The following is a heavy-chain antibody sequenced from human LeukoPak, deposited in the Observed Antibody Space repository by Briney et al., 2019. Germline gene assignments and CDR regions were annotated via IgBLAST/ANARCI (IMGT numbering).Heavy chain of an antibody. J-gene: IGHJ4*02. CDR3: ASGYYDSSGYYLRY. CDR2: IYYSGST. D-gene: IGHD3-22*01. Sequence: SETLSLTCTVSGGSISSSSYYWGWIRQPPGKGLEWIGSIYYSGSTYYNPSLKSRVTISVDTSTNHFSLKLSSVTAADTAVYYCASGYYDSSGYYLRYWGQGTLVTVSS. CDR1: GGSISSSSYY. V-gene: IGHV4-39*02.